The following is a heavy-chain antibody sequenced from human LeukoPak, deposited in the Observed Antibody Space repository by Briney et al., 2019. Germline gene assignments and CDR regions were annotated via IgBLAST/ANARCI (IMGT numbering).Heavy chain of an antibody. CDR3: AKYGHSPYFDY. J-gene: IGHJ4*02. Sequence: ASVKVSCKASGYTFTSFHMHWVRQAPGQGLEWMGIINLSGGSTSYAQKFQGRVTMTRDMSTSTVYMELSSLRSEDTAVYYCAKYGHSPYFDYWGQGTLVTVSS. V-gene: IGHV1-46*01. CDR1: GYTFTSFH. D-gene: IGHD4-17*01. CDR2: INLSGGST.